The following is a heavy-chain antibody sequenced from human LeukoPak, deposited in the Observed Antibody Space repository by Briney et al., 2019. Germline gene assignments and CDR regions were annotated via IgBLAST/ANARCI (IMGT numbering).Heavy chain of an antibody. Sequence: GGSLRPSCAASGFTFSDSTMSWYSQAPGKGLEWVGFVRRKVYGGTTEYAASVKGRFTISRDDSKSIAYLQMDSLKTEDTAVYYCTRGQGLYHWGQGTLVTVSS. CDR3: TRGQGLYH. D-gene: IGHD2/OR15-2a*01. V-gene: IGHV3-49*03. CDR2: VRRKVYGGTT. CDR1: GFTFSDST. J-gene: IGHJ4*02.